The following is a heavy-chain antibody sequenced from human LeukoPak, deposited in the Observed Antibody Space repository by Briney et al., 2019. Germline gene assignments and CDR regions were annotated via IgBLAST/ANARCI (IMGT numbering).Heavy chain of an antibody. CDR2: IIPILGIA. CDR1: GGTFSSYA. D-gene: IGHD4-17*01. V-gene: IGHV1-69*04. Sequence: GASVEVSCKASGGTFSSYAISWVRQAPGQGLEWMGRIIPILGIANYAQKFQGRVTITADKSTSTAYMELSSLRSEDTAVYYCAREGDYDGEIDYWGQGTLVTVSS. CDR3: AREGDYDGEIDY. J-gene: IGHJ4*02.